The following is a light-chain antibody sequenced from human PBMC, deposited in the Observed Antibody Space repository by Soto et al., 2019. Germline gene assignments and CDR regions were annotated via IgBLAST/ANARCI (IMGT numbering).Light chain of an antibody. CDR3: LLYYADAQLWV. Sequence: QAVVTQEPSLTVSPGGTVTLTCASSTGAVTSGYYPNWFRQKPGQAPRALIYSTSKKHSWTPARFSGALLGGKAALTLSGVQPEDEAEYYCLLYYADAQLWVFGGGTKLTVL. J-gene: IGLJ3*02. CDR1: TGAVTSGYY. CDR2: STS. V-gene: IGLV7-43*01.